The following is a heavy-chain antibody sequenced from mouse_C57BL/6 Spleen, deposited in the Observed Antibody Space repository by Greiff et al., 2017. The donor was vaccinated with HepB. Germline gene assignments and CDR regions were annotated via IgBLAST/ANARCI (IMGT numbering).Heavy chain of an antibody. CDR1: GYTFTDYN. CDR3: AAYYSNYVGAWFAY. V-gene: IGHV1-22*01. Sequence: EVQLQQSGPELVKPGASVKMSCKASGYTFTDYNMHWVKQSHGKSLEWIGYINPNNGGTSYTQKFKGKATLTVNKSSSTAYMELRSLTSEDSAVYYCAAYYSNYVGAWFAYWGQGTLVTVSA. CDR2: INPNNGGT. D-gene: IGHD2-5*01. J-gene: IGHJ3*01.